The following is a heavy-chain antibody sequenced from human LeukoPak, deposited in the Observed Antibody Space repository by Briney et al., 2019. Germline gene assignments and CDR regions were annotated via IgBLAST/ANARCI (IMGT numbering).Heavy chain of an antibody. V-gene: IGHV1-69*05. CDR3: ASYAGSARTANNWFDP. Sequence: GSSVKVSCKASGGTFSSYAISWVRQAPGQGLEWMGGIIHIFGTANYAQKFQGRVTITTDESTSTAYMELSSLRSEDTAVYYCASYAGSARTANNWFDPWGQGTLVTVSS. CDR2: IIHIFGTA. J-gene: IGHJ5*02. CDR1: GGTFSSYA. D-gene: IGHD6-6*01.